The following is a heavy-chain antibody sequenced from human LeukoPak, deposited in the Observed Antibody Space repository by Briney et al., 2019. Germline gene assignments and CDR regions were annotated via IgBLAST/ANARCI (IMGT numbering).Heavy chain of an antibody. CDR2: NIPIFGTA. J-gene: IGHJ4*02. V-gene: IGHV1-69*05. Sequence: SVKVSCKASGGTFSSYAISWVRQAPGQGLEWMGGNIPIFGTAKYAQKFQGRVTTNTDESTSTAYMELGSLRSEETAVYYCARVMAVAGTGEDYWGQGTLVTVSS. CDR3: ARVMAVAGTGEDY. D-gene: IGHD6-19*01. CDR1: GGTFSSYA.